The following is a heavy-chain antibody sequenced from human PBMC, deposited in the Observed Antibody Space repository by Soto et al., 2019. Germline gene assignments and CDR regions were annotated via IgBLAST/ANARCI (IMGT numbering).Heavy chain of an antibody. CDR2: IYYTGST. CDR1: GGSISSGGYY. J-gene: IGHJ6*02. D-gene: IGHD3-10*01. Sequence: QVQLQESGPGLVKPSQTLSLTCTVSGGSISSGGYYWSWIRQHPGKGLEWIGYIYYTGSTYYNPSLKSRVTISXXTXKXXFALELSSVTAAATAVYYCAREGVMYGSRNYDMDVWGQGTTVTVSS. V-gene: IGHV4-31*03. CDR3: AREGVMYGSRNYDMDV.